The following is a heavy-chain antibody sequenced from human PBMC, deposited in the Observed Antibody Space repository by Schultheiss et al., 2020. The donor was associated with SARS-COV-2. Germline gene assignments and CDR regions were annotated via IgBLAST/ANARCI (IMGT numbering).Heavy chain of an antibody. V-gene: IGHV1-69*06. Sequence: SVKVSCKASGGTFSSYAISWVRQAPGQGLELMGGIIPIFGTPNYAQKFQGRVTITADKSTSTAYMELSSLRSEDTAVYYCARELSHSPSDYWGQGTLVTVSS. D-gene: IGHD5-18*01. CDR2: IIPIFGTP. CDR3: ARELSHSPSDY. J-gene: IGHJ4*02. CDR1: GGTFSSYA.